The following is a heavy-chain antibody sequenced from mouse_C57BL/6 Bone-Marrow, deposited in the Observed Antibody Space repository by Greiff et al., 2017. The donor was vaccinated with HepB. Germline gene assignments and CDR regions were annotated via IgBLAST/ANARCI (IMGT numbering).Heavy chain of an antibody. J-gene: IGHJ4*01. V-gene: IGHV2-9-1*01. CDR3: ARNQVYGNYPYYAMDY. Sequence: VKVVESGPGLVAPSQSLSITCTVSGFSLTSYAISWVRQPPGKGLEWLGVIWTGGGTNYNSALKSRLSISKDNSKSQVFLKMNSLQTDDTARYYCARNQVYGNYPYYAMDYWGQGTSVTVSS. D-gene: IGHD2-1*01. CDR1: GFSLTSYA. CDR2: IWTGGGT.